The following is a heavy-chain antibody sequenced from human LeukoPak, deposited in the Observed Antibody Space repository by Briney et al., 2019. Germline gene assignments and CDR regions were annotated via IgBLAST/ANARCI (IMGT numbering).Heavy chain of an antibody. V-gene: IGHV3-23*01. CDR2: ISGGGST. CDR3: AKDRGYSSSWDAFDI. D-gene: IGHD6-13*01. Sequence: GGSLRLSCAASGFTFSSYAMSWVRQAPGKGLEWVSAISGGGSTYYADSLKGWFTISRDNSKNTLYLQMNSLRAEDTAVYYCAKDRGYSSSWDAFDIWGQGTMVTVSS. J-gene: IGHJ3*02. CDR1: GFTFSSYA.